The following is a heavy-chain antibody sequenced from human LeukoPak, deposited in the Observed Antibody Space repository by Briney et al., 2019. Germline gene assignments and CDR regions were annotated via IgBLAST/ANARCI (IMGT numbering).Heavy chain of an antibody. CDR3: ARAIRDGFKGNFDC. V-gene: IGHV3-30-3*01. CDR2: NSYDGNNK. CDR1: GLMFSSYA. Sequence: GRSLRLSCAASGLMFSSYAMHWVRQAPHKGQEWVVVNSYDGNNKYYADSVKGRFTISRDNSKNTLYLQMNSLTAEVTAVYYCARAIRDGFKGNFDCWGQGTLVTVSS. J-gene: IGHJ4*02. D-gene: IGHD5-24*01.